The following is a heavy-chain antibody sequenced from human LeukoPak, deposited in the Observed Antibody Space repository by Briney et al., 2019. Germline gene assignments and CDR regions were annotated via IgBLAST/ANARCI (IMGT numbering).Heavy chain of an antibody. J-gene: IGHJ4*02. CDR3: ARDSHPTHFDY. CDR2: INHSGST. CDR1: GGSFSGYY. Sequence: PSETLSLTCAVYGGSFSGYYWSWIRQPPGKGLEWIGEINHSGSTNYNPSLKSRVTISVDTSKNQFSLKLSSVTAADTAVYYCARDSHPTHFDYWGQGTLVTVSS. V-gene: IGHV4-34*01.